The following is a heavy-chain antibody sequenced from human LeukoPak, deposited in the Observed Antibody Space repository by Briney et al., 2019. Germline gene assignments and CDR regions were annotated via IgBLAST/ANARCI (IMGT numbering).Heavy chain of an antibody. D-gene: IGHD3-10*01. CDR2: MNPNSGDT. CDR3: TRSGFGGGVHFDF. V-gene: IGHV1-8*01. J-gene: IGHJ4*02. Sequence: ASVKVSCKASGYTFTNCDINWVRQAAGQGLEWMGWMNPNSGDTDYVLKFRGKVTITRDTSISTAYMELSSLTYEDSAMYYCTRSGFGGGVHFDFWGQGTPVTVSS. CDR1: GYTFTNCD.